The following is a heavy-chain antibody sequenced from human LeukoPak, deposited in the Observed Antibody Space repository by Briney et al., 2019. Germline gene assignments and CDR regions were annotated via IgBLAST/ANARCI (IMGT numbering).Heavy chain of an antibody. V-gene: IGHV4-39*01. CDR1: GGSISSSSYY. Sequence: SETLSLTCTVSGGSISSSSYYWGWIRQPPGKGLEWIGSIHYSGNTYYNPSLKSRVTISVDTSKNQFSLKLTSVTAADTAVYYCARQRCSSTSRRYYYHYMDVWGKGTTVTVSS. CDR2: IHYSGNT. CDR3: ARQRCSSTSRRYYYHYMDV. D-gene: IGHD2-2*01. J-gene: IGHJ6*03.